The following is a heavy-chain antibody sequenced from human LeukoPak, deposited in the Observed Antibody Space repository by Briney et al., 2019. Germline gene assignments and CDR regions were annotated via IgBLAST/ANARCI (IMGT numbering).Heavy chain of an antibody. Sequence: SGPTLVKPTQTLTLTCTFSGFSLSTSGVGVGWIRLPPGKALEWLVLIYWDDDKRYSPSLKSRLTITKDTSKNQVILTMTNMDPVDTATYYCAHSHWGYSSSGKFDYWGQGTLVTVSS. J-gene: IGHJ4*02. CDR3: AHSHWGYSSSGKFDY. V-gene: IGHV2-5*02. CDR2: IYWDDDK. D-gene: IGHD6-6*01. CDR1: GFSLSTSGVG.